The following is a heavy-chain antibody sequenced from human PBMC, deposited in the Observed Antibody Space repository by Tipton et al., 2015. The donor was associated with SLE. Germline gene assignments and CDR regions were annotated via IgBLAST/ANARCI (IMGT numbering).Heavy chain of an antibody. Sequence: TLSLTCTVSGGSISSSSYYWSWIRQPPGKGLEWIGEINHSGSTNYNPSLKSRVTISVDKSKNQFSLKLNSVTAADTAVYYCATVDYFDSGDAFDFWGHGSMVTVSS. V-gene: IGHV4-39*07. CDR3: ATVDYFDSGDAFDF. D-gene: IGHD3-22*01. CDR1: GGSISSSSYY. CDR2: INHSGST. J-gene: IGHJ3*01.